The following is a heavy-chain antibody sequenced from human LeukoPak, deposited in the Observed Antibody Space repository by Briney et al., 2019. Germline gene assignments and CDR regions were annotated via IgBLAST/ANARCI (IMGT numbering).Heavy chain of an antibody. CDR2: TIGSGATT. J-gene: IGHJ6*03. CDR1: GFTFSDFA. Sequence: PGGSLGLSCAASGFTFSDFAMSWVRQAPGKGLEWVSGTIGSGATTFYADSVKGRFTISRDNSKNTLFLQMNSLRAGDTAVYYCARAEGYYMDVWGKGTTVTVSS. V-gene: IGHV3-23*01. CDR3: ARAEGYYMDV.